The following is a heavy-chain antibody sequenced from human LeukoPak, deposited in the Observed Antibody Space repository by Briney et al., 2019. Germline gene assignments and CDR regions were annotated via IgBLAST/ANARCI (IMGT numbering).Heavy chain of an antibody. CDR1: GYSFTSYG. Sequence: ASVKVSCKTSGYSFTSYGINWVRQAPGQGLEWMGWISTDNGNTDYAPNLQGRATMTTDTSTSTAYMELRSLRSDDTAVYYCARGYSYGYGPLDYWGQGTLVTVSA. D-gene: IGHD5-18*01. CDR2: ISTDNGNT. V-gene: IGHV1-18*01. J-gene: IGHJ4*02. CDR3: ARGYSYGYGPLDY.